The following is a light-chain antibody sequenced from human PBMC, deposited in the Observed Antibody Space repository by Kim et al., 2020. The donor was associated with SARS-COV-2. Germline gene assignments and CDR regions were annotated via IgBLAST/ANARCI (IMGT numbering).Light chain of an antibody. Sequence: GQSVTSSGTRTSSDVGGYNYVSWYQQHPGKAPKIMVNEVIKRPAGVPDRFSGSKSGNTASMTGSGLQAEDEADCYCSSYAGISNYVFGTGTKVTVL. V-gene: IGLV2-8*01. CDR2: EVI. J-gene: IGLJ1*01. CDR1: SSDVGGYNY. CDR3: SSYAGISNYV.